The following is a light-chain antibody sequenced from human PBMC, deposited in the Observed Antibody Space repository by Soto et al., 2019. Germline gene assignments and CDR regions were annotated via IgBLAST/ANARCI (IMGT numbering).Light chain of an antibody. CDR3: TSYTGSNTLEV. V-gene: IGLV2-14*03. Sequence: QSALTQPASVSGSPGQSITISCTGTSSDIGAYNYVSWYGQHPGKAPQLLIYDVNNRPSGVSHRFSGSKSGNTASLTISGLQSEDEADYFCTSYTGSNTLEVFGPGTKVTVL. CDR1: SSDIGAYNY. J-gene: IGLJ1*01. CDR2: DVN.